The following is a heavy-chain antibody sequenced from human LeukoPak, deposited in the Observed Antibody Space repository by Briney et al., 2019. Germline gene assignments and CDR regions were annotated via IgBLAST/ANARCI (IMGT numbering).Heavy chain of an antibody. D-gene: IGHD3-10*01. V-gene: IGHV4-59*12. CDR2: IYYSGST. J-gene: IGHJ4*02. CDR1: GGSISSYY. CDR3: ARGPKFNYYGSGSHLYY. Sequence: SETLSLTCTVSGGSISSYYWSWIRQPPGKGLEWIGYIYYSGSTNYNPSLKSRVTISVDTSKNQFSLKLSSVTAADTAVYYCARGPKFNYYGSGSHLYYWGQGTLVTVSS.